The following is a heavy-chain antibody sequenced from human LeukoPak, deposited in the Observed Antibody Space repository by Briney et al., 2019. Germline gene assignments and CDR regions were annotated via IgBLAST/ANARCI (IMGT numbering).Heavy chain of an antibody. CDR2: IHPGDSDT. CDR1: GYTFTNYW. J-gene: IGHJ1*01. CDR3: ARHGGGNSWPFQH. D-gene: IGHD6-13*01. V-gene: IGHV5-51*01. Sequence: GESPKITCQGSGYTFTNYWIGWVRQMPGKGLEWMGIIHPGDSDTRYNPSFQGQVTISADKSISTAYLQWSSLKASDTAMYYCARHGGGNSWPFQHWGQGTLVTVSS.